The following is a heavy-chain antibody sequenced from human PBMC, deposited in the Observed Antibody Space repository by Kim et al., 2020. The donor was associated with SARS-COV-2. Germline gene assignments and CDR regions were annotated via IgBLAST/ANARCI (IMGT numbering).Heavy chain of an antibody. Sequence: GGSLRLSCAASGFTFSDYVMSWVRQAPGKGLEWVSLISVSGTTDHVASVKGRFTISRDTPKNTPYLQMNSLRAEDTAVYYCARHYCTSTSCRNKAFDIWGQGTVVSVSS. V-gene: IGHV3-23*01. CDR2: ISVSGTT. D-gene: IGHD2-2*01. J-gene: IGHJ3*02. CDR1: GFTFSDYV. CDR3: ARHYCTSTSCRNKAFDI.